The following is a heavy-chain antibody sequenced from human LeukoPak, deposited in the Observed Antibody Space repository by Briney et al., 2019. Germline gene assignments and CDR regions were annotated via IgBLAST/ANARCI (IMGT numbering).Heavy chain of an antibody. V-gene: IGHV1-2*06. Sequence: RASVKVPCKASGYTFTGYYMHWVRQAPGQGLEWMGRINPNSGGTIYAQKFQGRVTMTEDTSTDTAYMELSSLRSEDTAVYYCATRQPGTYYFDYWSQGTLVTVSS. D-gene: IGHD6-13*01. CDR2: INPNSGGT. CDR3: ATRQPGTYYFDY. J-gene: IGHJ4*02. CDR1: GYTFTGYY.